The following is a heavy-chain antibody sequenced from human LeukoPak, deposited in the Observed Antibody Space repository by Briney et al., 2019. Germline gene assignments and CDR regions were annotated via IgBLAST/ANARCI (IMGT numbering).Heavy chain of an antibody. CDR1: GIIFSTYA. Sequence: GSLPLSCQLTGIIFSTYAMYCVRLDQGKGLEGISYLSGIRRGIPSIIHYAASVTGRFPISRPTAKRSLHLQMTRLSTTDPAGYYCGRDFWSGYYTEDWGQGALASVSS. J-gene: IGHJ4*02. D-gene: IGHD3-3*01. V-gene: IGHV3-48*01. CDR2: LSGIRRGIPSII. CDR3: GRDFWSGYYTED.